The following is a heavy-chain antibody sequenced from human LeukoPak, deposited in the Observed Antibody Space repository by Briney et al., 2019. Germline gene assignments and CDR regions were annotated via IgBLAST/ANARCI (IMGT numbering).Heavy chain of an antibody. D-gene: IGHD3-16*02. CDR3: ASQRDDYVWGSYRRYFDY. J-gene: IGHJ4*02. CDR1: GGSFSGYY. Sequence: SETLSLTCAVYGGSFSGYYWNWIRQPPGKGLEWIGEINHSGSTNYNPSLKSRVTISVDTSKNQFSLKLSSVTAADTAVYYCASQRDDYVWGSYRRYFDYWGQGTLVTVSS. CDR2: INHSGST. V-gene: IGHV4-34*01.